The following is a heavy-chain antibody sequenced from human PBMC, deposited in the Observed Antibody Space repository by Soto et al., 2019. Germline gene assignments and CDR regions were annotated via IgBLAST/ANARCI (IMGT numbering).Heavy chain of an antibody. Sequence: DVQLLESGGDLVQPGESLRLSCVASGFTFSSYALNWVLQAPGMGLEWVSTISGSGGSIYYADSVKGRFAISRDNSKNTLFLQMSSLRVEDTAIYYCVKGLRYGYDCLDYWGQGTLVHVS. CDR3: VKGLRYGYDCLDY. CDR1: GFTFSSYA. D-gene: IGHD5-18*01. J-gene: IGHJ4*02. V-gene: IGHV3-23*01. CDR2: ISGSGGSI.